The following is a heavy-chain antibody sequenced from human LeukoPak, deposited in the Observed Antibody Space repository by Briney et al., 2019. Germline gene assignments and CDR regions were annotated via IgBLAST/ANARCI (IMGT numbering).Heavy chain of an antibody. CDR2: IYYSGST. Sequence: PSETLSLTCTVSGGSISSYYWSWIRQPPGKGLEWIGYIYYSGSTNYNPSLKSRVTISVDTSKNQFSLKLSSVTAADTAVYYCARAAEVGYGAIDYWGQGTLVTVSS. CDR3: ARAAEVGYGAIDY. D-gene: IGHD4-17*01. J-gene: IGHJ4*02. CDR1: GGSISSYY. V-gene: IGHV4-59*01.